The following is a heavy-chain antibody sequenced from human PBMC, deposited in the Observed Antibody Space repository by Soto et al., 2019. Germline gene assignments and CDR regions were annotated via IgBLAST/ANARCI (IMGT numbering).Heavy chain of an antibody. CDR2: INAGDGNT. CDR1: GYTFTGYA. Sequence: ASVKVSCKASGYTFTGYAMHWVRQAPGQRLEWMGGINAGDGNTKYSQKFQGRVTITRDTSASTAYMELSSLRSEDTAVYYCARGIQLETGSVISSLDYRGQGTLVTVSS. V-gene: IGHV1-3*01. J-gene: IGHJ4*02. D-gene: IGHD1-1*01. CDR3: ARGIQLETGSVISSLDY.